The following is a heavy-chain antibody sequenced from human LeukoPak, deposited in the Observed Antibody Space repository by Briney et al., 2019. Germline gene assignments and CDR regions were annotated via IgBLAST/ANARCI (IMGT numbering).Heavy chain of an antibody. CDR2: IRYDGSNK. Sequence: PGGSLRLSCAVSGFTFSSYGMHWVRQAPGKGLEWVAFIRYDGSNKYYADSVKGRFTISRDNSKNTLYLQMNSLRAEDTAVYYCAKEPPIKDRDGYNMDYWGQGTLVTVSS. V-gene: IGHV3-30*02. CDR1: GFTFSSYG. D-gene: IGHD5-24*01. CDR3: AKEPPIKDRDGYNMDY. J-gene: IGHJ4*02.